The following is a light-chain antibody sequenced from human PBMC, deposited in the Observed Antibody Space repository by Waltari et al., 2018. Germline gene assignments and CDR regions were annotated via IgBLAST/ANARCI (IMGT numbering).Light chain of an antibody. Sequence: QSALTQPRSVSGSPGQSVTISCTGTSSDVGGYNYVSWYQQHPGKAPKLIIYHVTKPRSGVPFRLSGSKSGNTASLTIAGLQAEDEADYYGCSYAGTYTLIFGGGTKPTVL. CDR3: CSYAGTYTLI. CDR2: HVT. V-gene: IGLV2-11*01. CDR1: SSDVGGYNY. J-gene: IGLJ2*01.